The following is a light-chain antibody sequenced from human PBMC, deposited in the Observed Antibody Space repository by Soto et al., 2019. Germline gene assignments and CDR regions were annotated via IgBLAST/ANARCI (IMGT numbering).Light chain of an antibody. V-gene: IGLV2-14*01. CDR2: DVI. Sequence: QSALTQPASVSGSPGQSISISCTGTSSDVGAYNFVSWYQQHPGKAPKLMIYDVINRPSGVSTRFSGSKSGNTASLTISGLQAEDEADYYCSSYTSSSTLVFGGGTQLTVL. CDR1: SSDVGAYNF. J-gene: IGLJ2*01. CDR3: SSYTSSSTLV.